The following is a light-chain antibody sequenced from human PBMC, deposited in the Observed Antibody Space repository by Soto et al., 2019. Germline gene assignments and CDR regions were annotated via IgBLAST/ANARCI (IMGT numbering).Light chain of an antibody. CDR2: GAS. CDR3: QQYNNWPRT. Sequence: EIVMTQSPANLSVSPEERATLSCRASQSVSSNLAWYQQKPGQAPRLLIYGASTRATGIPVRLSGSGSGTDFFLTISGLQSEYFAVYYCQQYNNWPRTFGQGTKVEVE. V-gene: IGKV3-15*01. CDR1: QSVSSN. J-gene: IGKJ1*01.